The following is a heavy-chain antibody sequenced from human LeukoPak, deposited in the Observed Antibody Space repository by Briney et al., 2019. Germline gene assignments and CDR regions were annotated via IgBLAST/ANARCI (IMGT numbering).Heavy chain of an antibody. CDR1: GFTVSSNY. CDR2: IYSGGST. D-gene: IGHD3-10*01. J-gene: IGHJ3*01. Sequence: AGGSLRLSCAASGFTVSSNYMSWVRQAPGKGLEWVSVIYSGGSTYYADSVKGRFTISRDNSKNTLYLQMNSLRAEDTAVYYCARDYGSGSYYKPDDAFDVWGQGTMVTVSS. V-gene: IGHV3-66*01. CDR3: ARDYGSGSYYKPDDAFDV.